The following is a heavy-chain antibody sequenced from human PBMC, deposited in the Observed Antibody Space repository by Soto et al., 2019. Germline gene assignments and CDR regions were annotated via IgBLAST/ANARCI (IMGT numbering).Heavy chain of an antibody. Sequence: QGQLVQSGAEVKKPGSSVNVSCKASGGTFSSYAISWVRQAPGQGLEWMGGIIPIFGTANYAQKFQGRVTITADESTSTAYMELSRLRSEDTAVYYCARDPRIAVAGTRYYYGMDVWGQGTTVTVSS. CDR2: IIPIFGTA. J-gene: IGHJ6*02. CDR3: ARDPRIAVAGTRYYYGMDV. D-gene: IGHD6-19*01. V-gene: IGHV1-69*01. CDR1: GGTFSSYA.